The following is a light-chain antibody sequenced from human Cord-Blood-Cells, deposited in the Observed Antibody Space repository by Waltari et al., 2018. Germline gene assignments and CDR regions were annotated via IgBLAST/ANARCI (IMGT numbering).Light chain of an antibody. J-gene: IGLJ2*01. Sequence: QSALTHPRSVSGSPGPSVTISCTGTSSDVGGYNYVPWYQQHPGKAPKLMIYDVSKRPSGVPDRFSGSKSGNTASLTISGLQAEDEADYYCCSYAGSYTWVFGGGTKLTVL. CDR3: CSYAGSYTWV. CDR2: DVS. CDR1: SSDVGGYNY. V-gene: IGLV2-11*01.